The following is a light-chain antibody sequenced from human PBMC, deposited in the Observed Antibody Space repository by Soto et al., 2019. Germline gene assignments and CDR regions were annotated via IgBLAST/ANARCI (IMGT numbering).Light chain of an antibody. CDR1: QSVSSY. J-gene: IGKJ4*01. V-gene: IGKV3-11*01. Sequence: EIVLTQSPATLSWSPGERATLSCRASQSVSSYLAWYQQKPGQAPRLLIYDASNRATGIPARFSGSGSGTDFTLTISSLEPEDFAVYYCQQRSNGPLTFGGGTKVEIK. CDR3: QQRSNGPLT. CDR2: DAS.